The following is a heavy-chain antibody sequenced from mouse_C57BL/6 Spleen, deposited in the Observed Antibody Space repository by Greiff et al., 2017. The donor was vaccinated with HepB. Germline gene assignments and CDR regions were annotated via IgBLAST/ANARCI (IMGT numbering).Heavy chain of an antibody. CDR2: IDPETGGT. V-gene: IGHV1-15*01. CDR1: GYTFTDYE. D-gene: IGHD2-4*01. CDR3: TRSVYDYGGFDY. J-gene: IGHJ2*01. Sequence: QVQLQQSGAELVRPGASVTLSCKASGYTFTDYEMHWVKQTPVHGLEWIGAIDPETGGTAYNQKFKGKAILTADKSSSTAYMELRSLTSEDSAVYYCTRSVYDYGGFDYWGQGTTLTVSS.